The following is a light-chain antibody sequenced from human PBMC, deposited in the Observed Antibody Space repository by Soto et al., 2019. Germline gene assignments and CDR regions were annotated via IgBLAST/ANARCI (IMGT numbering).Light chain of an antibody. V-gene: IGLV2-14*03. Sequence: QSVLTQPASVSGSPGQSITISCTGTSSDVGGYNSVSWYQHHPGKAPKLLIHNVNSRPSWVSDRFSGSKSGNTASLTISGLQAEDEADYYCSSYTTSSTYVFGTGTKVTVL. J-gene: IGLJ1*01. CDR1: SSDVGGYNS. CDR3: SSYTTSSTYV. CDR2: NVN.